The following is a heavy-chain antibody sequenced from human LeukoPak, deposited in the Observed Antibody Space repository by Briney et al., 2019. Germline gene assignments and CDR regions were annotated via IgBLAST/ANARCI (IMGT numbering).Heavy chain of an antibody. CDR1: GGSFSSSDYY. CDR3: ARENYCTNGVCWAFDP. D-gene: IGHD2-8*01. Sequence: SDTLSLTCTVSGGSFSSSDYYWGWIRQPPGRGLEWLGNIYYTGSTSYNPSLKSRVTFSVDTFNNQFSLHLSSVTAADTAVYYCARENYCTNGVCWAFDPWGQGTLVTVSS. V-gene: IGHV4-39*07. CDR2: IYYTGST. J-gene: IGHJ5*02.